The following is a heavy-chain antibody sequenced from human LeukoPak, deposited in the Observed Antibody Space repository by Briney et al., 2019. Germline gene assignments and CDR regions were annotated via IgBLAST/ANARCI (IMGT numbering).Heavy chain of an antibody. CDR1: GGSFSGYY. CDR2: INHSGST. V-gene: IGHV4-34*01. CDR3: AAVVPAAMY. J-gene: IGHJ4*02. Sequence: SETLSFTCAVYGGSFSGYYWSWIRQPPGKGLEWIGEINHSGSTNYNPSLKSRVTISVDTSKNQFSLKLSSVTAADTAVYYCAAVVPAAMYWGQGTLVTVSS. D-gene: IGHD2-2*01.